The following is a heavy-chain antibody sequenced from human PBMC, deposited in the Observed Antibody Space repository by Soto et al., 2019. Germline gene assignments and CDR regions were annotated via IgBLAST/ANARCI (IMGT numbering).Heavy chain of an antibody. CDR3: ARDLGAFPSDFSSGSHYVYYGMDI. Sequence: QAQVVQSGAEVKKPGASVKVSCKASGYTFSNYAMHWVRQAPGQRLEWMGWINGGNGNTKYSQKFQGRVTITRDTPASTAYMELSRLIPEDTAVYYCARDLGAFPSDFSSGSHYVYYGMDIWGQATTVTVSS. D-gene: IGHD3-3*01. V-gene: IGHV1-3*01. CDR1: GYTFSNYA. CDR2: INGGNGNT. J-gene: IGHJ6*02.